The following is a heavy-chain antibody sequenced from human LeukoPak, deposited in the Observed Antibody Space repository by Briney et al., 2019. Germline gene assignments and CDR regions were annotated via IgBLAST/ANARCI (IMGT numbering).Heavy chain of an antibody. Sequence: GASVKVSCKASGYTFTSYDINWVRQATGQGLEWMGWMNPNSGNTGYAQEFQGRVTMTRNTSISTAYMELSSLRSEDTAVYYCARVLARTGTTFPRGFDYWGQGTLVTVSS. CDR3: ARVLARTGTTFPRGFDY. J-gene: IGHJ4*02. CDR1: GYTFTSYD. V-gene: IGHV1-8*01. D-gene: IGHD1-1*01. CDR2: MNPNSGNT.